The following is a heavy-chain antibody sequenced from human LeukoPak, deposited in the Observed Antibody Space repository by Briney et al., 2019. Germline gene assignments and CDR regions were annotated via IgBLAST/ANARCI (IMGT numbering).Heavy chain of an antibody. J-gene: IGHJ4*02. CDR3: AKIARSGWYERDFDY. Sequence: GGSLRLSCVASGFTFSNYWMHWVRQPPGKGLEWVSAISGSGGSTYYADSVKGRFTISRDNSKNTLYLQMNSLRAEDTAVYYCAKIARSGWYERDFDYWGQGTLVTVSS. CDR1: GFTFSNYW. V-gene: IGHV3-23*01. D-gene: IGHD6-19*01. CDR2: ISGSGGST.